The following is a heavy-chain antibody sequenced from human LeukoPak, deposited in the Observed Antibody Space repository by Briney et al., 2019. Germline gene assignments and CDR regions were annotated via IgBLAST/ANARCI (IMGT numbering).Heavy chain of an antibody. D-gene: IGHD6-19*01. Sequence: ASVKVSCKASGYTFTGYYMHWVRQAPGQGLEWMGRINPNSGGTNYAQKFQGRVTMTRDTSISTAYMELSRLRSDDTAVYYCARDLGGLIFSGWVFWGQGTLVTVSS. CDR3: ARDLGGLIFSGWVF. CDR1: GYTFTGYY. V-gene: IGHV1-2*06. J-gene: IGHJ4*02. CDR2: INPNSGGT.